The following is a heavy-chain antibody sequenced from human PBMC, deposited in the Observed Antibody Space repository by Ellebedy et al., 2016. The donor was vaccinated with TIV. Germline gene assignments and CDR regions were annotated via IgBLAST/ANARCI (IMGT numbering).Heavy chain of an antibody. CDR3: AGALVVYFSAGSCSYYDY. D-gene: IGHD2-15*01. CDR1: SGSIASYY. V-gene: IGHV4-4*09. Sequence: SETLSLTCAVSSGSIASYYWSWLRQTPGKGLEWIGFVHFSGSTNHNPSLESRVTISLDASKNQFSLKMSSVTAADTAVYYFAGALVVYFSAGSCSYYDYWGQGTLVTVSS. CDR2: VHFSGST. J-gene: IGHJ4*02.